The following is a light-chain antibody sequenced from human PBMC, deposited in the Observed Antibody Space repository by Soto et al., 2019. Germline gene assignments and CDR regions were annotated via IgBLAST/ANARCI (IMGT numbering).Light chain of an antibody. J-gene: IGKJ1*01. V-gene: IGKV3-15*01. CDR3: QQHDQGWT. CDR1: QSVRTK. CDR2: GAS. Sequence: EMVMTQSPATLSVSLGERATLSCRASQSVRTKLVWYQQKPGQAPRLLIYGASTRATGIPARFSGSGSGTELTLTISSLQSEAFAVYYCQQHDQGWTFGQGTKVEIK.